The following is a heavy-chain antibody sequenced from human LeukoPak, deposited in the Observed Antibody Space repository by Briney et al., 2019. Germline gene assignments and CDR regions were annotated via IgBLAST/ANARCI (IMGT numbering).Heavy chain of an antibody. V-gene: IGHV1-18*04. D-gene: IGHD4-17*01. CDR3: ARGVSGDVNWFDP. Sequence: ASVKVSCKSSGYTFTDYYIHWVRQAPGRGLEWMGWISPNSGATNYAQKLQGRVTMTTDTSTSTAYMELRSLRSDDTAVYYCARGVSGDVNWFDPWGQGTLVTVSS. CDR2: ISPNSGAT. CDR1: GYTFTDYY. J-gene: IGHJ5*02.